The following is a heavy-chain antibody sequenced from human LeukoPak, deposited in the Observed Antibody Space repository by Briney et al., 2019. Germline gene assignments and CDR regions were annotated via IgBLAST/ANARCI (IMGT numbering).Heavy chain of an antibody. D-gene: IGHD3-9*01. CDR2: IKQDGSEK. CDR1: GFTFSSYW. CDR3: ARERYFDRGDWFDP. J-gene: IGHJ5*02. Sequence: GGSLRLTCAASGFTFSSYWMSWVRQAPGKGLEWVANIKQDGSEKYYVDSVKGRFTISRDNAKNLLYLQMNSLRAEDTAVYYCARERYFDRGDWFDPWGQGTLVTVSS. V-gene: IGHV3-7*01.